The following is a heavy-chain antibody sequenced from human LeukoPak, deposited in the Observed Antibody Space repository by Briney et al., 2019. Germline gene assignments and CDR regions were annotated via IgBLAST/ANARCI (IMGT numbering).Heavy chain of an antibody. J-gene: IGHJ5*02. Sequence: SETLSLTCAVYGGSFSGYYWSWIRQPPGKGLEWIGEINHSGSTNYNPSLKSRVTISVDTSKNQFSLKLSSVTAADTAVYYCARGRARIIAVAGTRGNNWSDPWAREPWSPSPQ. V-gene: IGHV4-34*01. D-gene: IGHD6-19*01. CDR1: GGSFSGYY. CDR3: ARGRARIIAVAGTRGNNWSDP. CDR2: INHSGST.